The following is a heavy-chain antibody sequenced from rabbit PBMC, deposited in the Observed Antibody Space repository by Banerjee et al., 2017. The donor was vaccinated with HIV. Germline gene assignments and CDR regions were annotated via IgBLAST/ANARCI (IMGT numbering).Heavy chain of an antibody. V-gene: IGHV1S43*01. CDR3: ARERSTVMTMGFEL. J-gene: IGHJ4*01. D-gene: IGHD2-1*01. CDR1: GFDLSSGYY. Sequence: QSLEESGGDLVKPGGSLALTCTASGFDLSSGYYMCWVRQAPGKGLEWIACINTGSGSTYYASWVNGRFTISRSTSLNTVDLKMTSLTAADTATYFCARERSTVMTMGFELWGPGTLVTVS. CDR2: INTGSGST.